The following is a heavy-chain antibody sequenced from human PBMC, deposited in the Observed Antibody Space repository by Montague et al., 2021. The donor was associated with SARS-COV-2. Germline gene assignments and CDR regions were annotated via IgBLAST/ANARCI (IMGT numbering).Heavy chain of an antibody. D-gene: IGHD6-19*01. Sequence: SETLSLTCTVYGGSISSYYWSWIRQPPGRGLQWIGYISYSGSTNYNPSLKSRVTISVDTSKNQFSLELTSVTAADTAVYYCARDTRTSGWGYWYHGLDVWGQGTTVIVSS. V-gene: IGHV4-59*12. CDR3: ARDTRTSGWGYWYHGLDV. J-gene: IGHJ6*02. CDR1: GGSISSYY. CDR2: ISYSGST.